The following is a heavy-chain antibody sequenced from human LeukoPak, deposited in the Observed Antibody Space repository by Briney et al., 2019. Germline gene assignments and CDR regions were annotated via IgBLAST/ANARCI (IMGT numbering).Heavy chain of an antibody. CDR3: VGTIAVAGTGVDWYFDL. J-gene: IGHJ2*01. V-gene: IGHV4-39*01. D-gene: IGHD6-19*01. CDR1: GGSLTTYY. Sequence: SETLSLTCTVSGGSLTTYYWGWIRQPPGKGPEWIGSIYFSGSSYYNPSLESRVTISVDTSKNQFSLKLSSVTAADTAVYYCVGTIAVAGTGVDWYFDLWGRGTLVTVSS. CDR2: IYFSGSS.